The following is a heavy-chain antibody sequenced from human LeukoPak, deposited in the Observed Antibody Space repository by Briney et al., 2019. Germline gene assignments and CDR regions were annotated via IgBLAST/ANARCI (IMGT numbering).Heavy chain of an antibody. CDR3: AREGGAATYYFDY. Sequence: GGALRLSCAASGFTFSTSGMHWVRQAPGKGLEWVAVIWYDGSNKYYADSVKGRFTISRDNSQNTLYLQMNSLRAEDTAVYYCAREGGAATYYFDYWGQGTLVTVSS. V-gene: IGHV3-33*01. J-gene: IGHJ4*02. D-gene: IGHD3-16*01. CDR1: GFTFSTSG. CDR2: IWYDGSNK.